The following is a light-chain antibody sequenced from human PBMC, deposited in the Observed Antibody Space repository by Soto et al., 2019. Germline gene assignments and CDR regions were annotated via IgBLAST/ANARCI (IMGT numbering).Light chain of an antibody. CDR2: RAD. CDR1: NSNIGRNY. J-gene: IGLJ2*01. V-gene: IGLV1-47*01. CDR3: AAWDDTVSGLV. Sequence: QLVLTQAPSASGTPGQTVTISCSGGNSNIGRNYVYWYQQFPGTAPRLLMYRADQRPSGVPDRFSGSKSGTSASLAISGLRSEDEADYYCAAWDDTVSGLVFGGGTKVTVL.